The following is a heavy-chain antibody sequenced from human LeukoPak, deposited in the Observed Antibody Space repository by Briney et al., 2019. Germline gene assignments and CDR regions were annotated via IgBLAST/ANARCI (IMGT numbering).Heavy chain of an antibody. CDR2: MNPNSGNT. V-gene: IGHV1-8*01. CDR1: GYTFTNDD. J-gene: IGHJ5*02. Sequence: ASVKVSCKASGYTFTNDDTNWVRQATGQGLEWMGWMNPNSGNTGYAQKFQGRVTMTRNTSINTAYMELSSLRSEDTAVYYCARAAVATRRGSWFDPWGQGTLVTVSS. CDR3: ARAAVATRRGSWFDP. D-gene: IGHD5-12*01.